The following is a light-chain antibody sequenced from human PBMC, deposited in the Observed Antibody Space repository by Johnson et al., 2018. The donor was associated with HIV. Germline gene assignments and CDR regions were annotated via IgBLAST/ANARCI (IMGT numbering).Light chain of an antibody. Sequence: QSVLTQPPSVSAAPGQKVTISCSGSSSNIGNNYVSWYQQLPGTAPKLLIYDNNKRPSGIPDRFSGSKSGTSATLGIPGLQPGDEADYYCGTWDNSLNTGAVFGPGTKVTVL. J-gene: IGLJ1*01. CDR1: SSNIGNNY. CDR3: GTWDNSLNTGAV. CDR2: DNN. V-gene: IGLV1-51*01.